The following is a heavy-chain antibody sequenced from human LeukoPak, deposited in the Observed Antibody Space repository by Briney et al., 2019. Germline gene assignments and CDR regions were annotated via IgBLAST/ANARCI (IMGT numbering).Heavy chain of an antibody. D-gene: IGHD3-22*01. V-gene: IGHV3-53*01. Sequence: PGGSLRLSCAASGFTVSSNYMSWVRQAPGKGLEWVSVIYSGGSTYYADSVKGRFTISRDNSKNTLYLQMNSLRAEDTAVYYCARGPDYYDSSGYPYYFDYWGQGTLVTVSS. CDR2: IYSGGST. CDR3: ARGPDYYDSSGYPYYFDY. CDR1: GFTVSSNY. J-gene: IGHJ4*02.